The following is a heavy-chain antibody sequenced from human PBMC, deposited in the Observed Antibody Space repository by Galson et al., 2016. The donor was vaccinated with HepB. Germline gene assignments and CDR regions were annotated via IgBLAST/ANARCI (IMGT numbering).Heavy chain of an antibody. J-gene: IGHJ6*02. V-gene: IGHV3-48*02. Sequence: SLRLSCAASGFTFSSYSMNWVRRAPGKGLEWVSYISSGSSTIFYADSVKGRFTISRDRGKSSLFLQMNSLREEDTAVYYCARGNNWNDASPWGHYYYGMDVWGQGTTVTVSS. CDR2: ISSGSSTI. CDR1: GFTFSSYS. CDR3: ARGNNWNDASPWGHYYYGMDV. D-gene: IGHD1-1*01.